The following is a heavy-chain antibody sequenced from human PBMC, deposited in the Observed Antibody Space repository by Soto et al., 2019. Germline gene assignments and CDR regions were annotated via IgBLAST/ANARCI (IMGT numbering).Heavy chain of an antibody. CDR2: SRDKTKSYST. J-gene: IGHJ4*02. V-gene: IGHV3-72*01. D-gene: IGHD1-26*01. CDR1: GFTFSDHY. Sequence: EVQLVESGGGLVQPGGSLRLSCAASGFTFSDHYMDWVRQAPGKGLEWLGRSRDKTKSYSTAYAASVKGRFTISRDDSKNSLYLEMNSLKTEDTAVYYCVRVAVRAAKDFDYWGQGTLVTVSS. CDR3: VRVAVRAAKDFDY.